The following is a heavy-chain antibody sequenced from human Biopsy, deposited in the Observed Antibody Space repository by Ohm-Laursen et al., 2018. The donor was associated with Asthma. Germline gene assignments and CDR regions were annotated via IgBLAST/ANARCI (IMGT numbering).Heavy chain of an antibody. CDR1: GFSFSTYW. CDR2: INSDGSSL. Sequence: SLRLSCAAPGFSFSTYWMHWVRQAPGKGLVWVARINSDGSSLSYADSVKGRFTVSRDNAKNTLYLQMSSLRGEDTAVYYCAVLGRITNAYWGQGTLVTVSS. V-gene: IGHV3-74*01. CDR3: AVLGRITNAY. D-gene: IGHD1-20*01. J-gene: IGHJ4*02.